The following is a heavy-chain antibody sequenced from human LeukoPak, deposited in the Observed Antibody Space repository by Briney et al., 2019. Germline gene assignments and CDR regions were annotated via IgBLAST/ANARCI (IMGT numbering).Heavy chain of an antibody. D-gene: IGHD3-3*01. CDR2: ISAYNGNT. Sequence: ASVKVSCKASGYTFTSYGISWVRQAPGQGLEWMGWISAYNGNTNYAQKLQGRVTMNTDTSTSTAYMELRSLRSDDTAVYYCARYDFGVVIIGYYYMDVWGKGTTVTVSS. J-gene: IGHJ6*03. CDR3: ARYDFGVVIIGYYYMDV. CDR1: GYTFTSYG. V-gene: IGHV1-18*01.